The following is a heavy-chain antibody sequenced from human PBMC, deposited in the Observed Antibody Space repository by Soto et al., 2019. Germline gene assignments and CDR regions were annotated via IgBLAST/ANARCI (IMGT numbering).Heavy chain of an antibody. Sequence: EVQLVESGGGLVWPGGSLTLSCAASGFAFSSFEMNWVRQAPGKGLEWVSYIDATSNIIHYADSVEGRFTISRDNSKNSLFLQMNSLGAEATAVYYCARDRWHRDWHPGAFDIWGPGTMVTVSS. J-gene: IGHJ3*02. CDR1: GFAFSSFE. V-gene: IGHV3-48*03. CDR2: IDATSNII. D-gene: IGHD3-9*01. CDR3: ARDRWHRDWHPGAFDI.